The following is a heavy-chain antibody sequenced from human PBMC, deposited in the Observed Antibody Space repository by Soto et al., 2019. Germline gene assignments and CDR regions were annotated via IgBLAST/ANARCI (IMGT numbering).Heavy chain of an antibody. CDR3: ARYQPTVTTIWVGDDAFDI. Sequence: SETLSLTCTVSGGSLSSYYWSWIRQPPGKGLEWIGYIYYSGSTNYNPSLKSRVTISVDTSKNQFSLKLSSVTAADTAVYYCARYQPTVTTIWVGDDAFDIWGQGTMVNVSS. J-gene: IGHJ3*02. V-gene: IGHV4-59*01. CDR1: GGSLSSYY. CDR2: IYYSGST. D-gene: IGHD4-17*01.